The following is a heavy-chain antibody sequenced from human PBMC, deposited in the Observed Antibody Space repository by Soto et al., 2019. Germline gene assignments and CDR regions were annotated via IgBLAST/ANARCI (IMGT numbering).Heavy chain of an antibody. J-gene: IGHJ4*02. CDR2: LYYTGST. CDR1: GVPISNFY. Sequence: PSETLSLTCTVSGVPISNFYWSWIRQPPGKGLEWIGYLYYTGSTNYNPSLKSRVTMSLDTSNNQLSLKLTSVTAADTAVYYCARGYYESSDYFVGSPIFDYWGQGSLVTVSS. D-gene: IGHD3-22*01. CDR3: ARGYYESSDYFVGSPIFDY. V-gene: IGHV4-59*01.